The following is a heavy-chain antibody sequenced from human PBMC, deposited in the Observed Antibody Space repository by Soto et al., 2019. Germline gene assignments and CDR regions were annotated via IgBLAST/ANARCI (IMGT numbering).Heavy chain of an antibody. CDR2: ISAHNGNT. J-gene: IGHJ4*02. V-gene: IGHV1-18*01. CDR1: GYTFTDYG. D-gene: IGHD1-1*01. CDR3: ARGRYGDY. Sequence: QVHLVQSGAEVKKPGASVKVSCKGSGYTFTDYGIAWVRQAPGQGLERVGWISAHNGNTEYAQKLQGRVTVTRDTSTSTAYMELRSLRSDDTAVYYCARGRYGDYWGQGALVTVSS.